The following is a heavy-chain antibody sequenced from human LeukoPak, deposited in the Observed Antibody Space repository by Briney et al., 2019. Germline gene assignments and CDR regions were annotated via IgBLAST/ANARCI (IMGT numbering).Heavy chain of an antibody. CDR3: AKDGGQWYSSGWYVGDY. V-gene: IGHV3-23*01. J-gene: IGHJ4*02. CDR1: GFTCSSYA. CDR2: IGDSGAYT. Sequence: GGSLRLSGAASGFTCSSYAMSWVRQAPGKGLEWVSTIGDSGAYTYYADSVKGRFTVSRDNSKNTLYLQMNSLRAEDTAVYYCAKDGGQWYSSGWYVGDYWGQGTRVTVSS. D-gene: IGHD6-19*01.